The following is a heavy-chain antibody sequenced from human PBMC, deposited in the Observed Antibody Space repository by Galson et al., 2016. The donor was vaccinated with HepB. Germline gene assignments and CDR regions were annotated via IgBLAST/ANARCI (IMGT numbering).Heavy chain of an antibody. Sequence: SLRLSCAATGFTLRTYAMSWVRQGPGKGLEWVSGITGADADTYYADAVKGRFTISRDNAKNTEYLQMNSLGVEDTAVYFCVGRGYNYGIQINWGQGTLVTVSS. CDR3: VGRGYNYGIQIN. D-gene: IGHD5-18*01. V-gene: IGHV3-23*01. J-gene: IGHJ4*02. CDR2: ITGADADT. CDR1: GFTLRTYA.